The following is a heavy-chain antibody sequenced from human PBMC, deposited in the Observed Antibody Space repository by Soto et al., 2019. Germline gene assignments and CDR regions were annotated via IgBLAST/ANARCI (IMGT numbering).Heavy chain of an antibody. Sequence: QVQLVQSGAEVKKPGASVKVSCKASGYTFNSYYIHWVRQAPGQGLEGMGIFNPSGGSTNYPQKLQGRVTLTRDTSTSTVYMELSSLRSEDTAIYYCARGGYDWYFDLWGRGTLVTVSS. CDR3: ARGGYDWYFDL. J-gene: IGHJ2*01. D-gene: IGHD5-18*01. V-gene: IGHV1-46*02. CDR1: GYTFNSYY. CDR2: FNPSGGST.